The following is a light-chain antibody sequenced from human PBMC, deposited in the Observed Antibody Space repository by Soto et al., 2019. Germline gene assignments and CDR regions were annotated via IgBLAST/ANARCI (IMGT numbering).Light chain of an antibody. J-gene: IGKJ5*01. Sequence: DIVLTQFPATLSLFPGETATLSCRASKTVGTYLAWYQQKPCQAPRLLISDASNRATGVPTRFSGSGSGTDFTLTISSLEPEDFAVYFCQQRNNWPRITFGQGTRLEIK. CDR3: QQRNNWPRIT. CDR1: KTVGTY. V-gene: IGKV3-11*01. CDR2: DAS.